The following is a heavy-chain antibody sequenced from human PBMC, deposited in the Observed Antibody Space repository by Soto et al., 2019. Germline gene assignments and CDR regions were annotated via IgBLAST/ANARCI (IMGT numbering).Heavy chain of an antibody. CDR3: ARIGRESSSWFFHGMAV. V-gene: IGHV5-51*01. J-gene: IGHJ6*02. D-gene: IGHD6-13*01. Sequence: SLKISCKCSGYSFTSYWIGWVRQMPGKGLEWMGIIYPGDSDTRYSPSFQGQVTISADKSISTAYLQWSSLKASDTAMYYCARIGRESSSWFFHGMAVCGQGATVTVSS. CDR1: GYSFTSYW. CDR2: IYPGDSDT.